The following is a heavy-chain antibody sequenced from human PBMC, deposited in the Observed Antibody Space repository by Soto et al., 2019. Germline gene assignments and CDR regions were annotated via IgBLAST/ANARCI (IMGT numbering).Heavy chain of an antibody. CDR2: TSASGGTT. D-gene: IGHD6-13*01. V-gene: IGHV3-23*01. CDR1: GFTFGSYA. Sequence: EVQLLESGDGFIQPGGSLRLSCAASGFTFGSYAMSWVRQAPEKGLEWVSSTSASGGTTYYADSVKGRSTISRDNSKNMLYLEMNSLRAEDTAVYYCAKAKYSRSWWAVDYWGQGTLVTVSS. CDR3: AKAKYSRSWWAVDY. J-gene: IGHJ4*02.